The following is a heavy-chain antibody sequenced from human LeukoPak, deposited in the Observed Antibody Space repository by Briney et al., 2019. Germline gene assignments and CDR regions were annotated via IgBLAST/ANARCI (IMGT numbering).Heavy chain of an antibody. CDR1: GYTLNSYG. CDR3: ARSDVWGKLHLDY. D-gene: IGHD3-16*01. CDR2: ISGYNGET. V-gene: IGHV1-18*01. J-gene: IGHJ4*02. Sequence: ASVKVSCKASGYTLNSYGISWVRQAPGQGLEWMAWISGYNGETNYAQKFQGRGTMTTDRSTSTAYMELRRLTSDDTAVYYCARSDVWGKLHLDYGGQGTLVTVSS.